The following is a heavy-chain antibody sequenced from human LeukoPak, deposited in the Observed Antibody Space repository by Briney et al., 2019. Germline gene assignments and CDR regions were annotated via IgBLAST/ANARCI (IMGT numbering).Heavy chain of an antibody. CDR3: ARDDVVPTTAYYVMDV. V-gene: IGHV3-48*01. CDR1: GFTFSSYS. J-gene: IGHJ6*02. Sequence: GGSLRLSCAASGFTFSSYSMNWVRQAPGKGLEWVSYISTGSSTIYYLDSVKGRFAISRDNAKNSLCLQMNSLRAEDTAVYYCARDDVVPTTAYYVMDVWGQGTTVTVSS. CDR2: ISTGSSTI. D-gene: IGHD5-12*01.